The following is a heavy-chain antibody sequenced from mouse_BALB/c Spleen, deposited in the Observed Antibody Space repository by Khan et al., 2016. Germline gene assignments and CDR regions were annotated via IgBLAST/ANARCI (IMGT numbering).Heavy chain of an antibody. V-gene: IGHV14-3*02. CDR2: IDPANVNT. J-gene: IGHJ2*01. D-gene: IGHD2-3*01. CDR3: TRAGYYPY. CDR1: GFNIKDTY. Sequence: VQLKQSGAELVKPGASVKLSCTASGFNIKDTYMHWVKQRPEQGLEWIGRIDPANVNTKYDPKFQGKATITADTSSNTAYLQLSSLTSEDTAVYYYTRAGYYPYWGQGTTLTVSS.